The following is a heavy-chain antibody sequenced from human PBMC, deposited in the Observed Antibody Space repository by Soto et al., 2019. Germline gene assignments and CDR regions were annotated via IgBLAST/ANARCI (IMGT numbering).Heavy chain of an antibody. Sequence: PGGSLRLSCAASGFTFSSYGMHWVRQAPGKGLEWVAVIWYDGSNKYYADSVKGRFTISRDNSKNTLYLQMNSLRAEDTAVYYCARVNCSRTVCYYDYWGQGTLVTVSS. D-gene: IGHD2-2*01. CDR3: ARVNCSRTVCYYDY. J-gene: IGHJ4*02. CDR2: IWYDGSNK. V-gene: IGHV3-33*01. CDR1: GFTFSSYG.